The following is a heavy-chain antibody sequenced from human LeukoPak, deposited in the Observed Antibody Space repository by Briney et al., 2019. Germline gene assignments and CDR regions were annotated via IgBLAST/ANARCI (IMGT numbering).Heavy chain of an antibody. J-gene: IGHJ4*02. CDR2: IIPILGIA. V-gene: IGHV1-69*04. CDR3: ASSLGVVIMGFDY. CDR1: GGTFSSYA. Sequence: SVKVSCEASGGTFSSYAISWVRQAPGQGLEWMGRIIPILGIANYAQKFQGRVTITADKSTSTAYMELSSLRSEDTAVYYCASSLGVVIMGFDYWGQGTLVTVSS. D-gene: IGHD3-3*01.